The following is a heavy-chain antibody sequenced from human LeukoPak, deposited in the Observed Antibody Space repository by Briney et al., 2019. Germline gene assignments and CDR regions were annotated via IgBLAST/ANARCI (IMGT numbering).Heavy chain of an antibody. D-gene: IGHD3-22*01. V-gene: IGHV3-23*01. CDR3: ARDGFAYYYNSSGYGFDP. Sequence: PGGSLRLSCAASGFTFSSYAMSWVRQAPGKGLEWVSGISGSGGSTYYADSVKGRFTISRDNSKNTLYLQMNSLRAEDTAVYYCARDGFAYYYNSSGYGFDPWGQGTLVTVSS. CDR1: GFTFSSYA. CDR2: ISGSGGST. J-gene: IGHJ5*02.